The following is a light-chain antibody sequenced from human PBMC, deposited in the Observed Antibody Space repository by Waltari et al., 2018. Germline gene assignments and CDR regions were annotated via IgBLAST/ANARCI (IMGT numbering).Light chain of an antibody. Sequence: SALTQPRSVSGSPGQSVTIPCTGTTSDVGGYNYVSWYQHHPGQAPKLMIFDVIQRPSGVPDRFSGSKSANTASLTISGLQAEVEADYYCCSFAGTYTWVFGGGTKVTVL. J-gene: IGLJ3*02. CDR2: DVI. CDR1: TSDVGGYNY. CDR3: CSFAGTYTWV. V-gene: IGLV2-11*01.